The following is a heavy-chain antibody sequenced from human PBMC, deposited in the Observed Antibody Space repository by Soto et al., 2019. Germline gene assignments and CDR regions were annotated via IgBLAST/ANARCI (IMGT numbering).Heavy chain of an antibody. CDR1: GGSISSYY. CDR3: ARPDQLGLFDY. V-gene: IGHV4-59*01. Sequence: QVQLQESGPGLVKPSETLSLTCTVSGGSISSYYWSWIRQPPGKGLEWIGYIYYSGSTNYNPSLTSRVTISVDTSKNHFSLKLSSVTAADTAVYYCARPDQLGLFDYWCQGTLVTVSS. CDR2: IYYSGST. J-gene: IGHJ4*02. D-gene: IGHD3-16*01.